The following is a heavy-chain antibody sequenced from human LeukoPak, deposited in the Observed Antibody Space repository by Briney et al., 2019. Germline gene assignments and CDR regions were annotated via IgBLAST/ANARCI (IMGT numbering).Heavy chain of an antibody. V-gene: IGHV3-43*02. Sequence: PGGSLRLSCAASGFTFDDYAMHWVRQAPGKGLEWVSLISGDRGSTYYADSVKGRFTISRDNSKNSLYLQMNSLRTEDTALYYCAKNEEDYYDSSGYTPWYFQHWGQGTLVTVSS. CDR3: AKNEEDYYDSSGYTPWYFQH. CDR1: GFTFDDYA. CDR2: ISGDRGST. J-gene: IGHJ1*01. D-gene: IGHD3-22*01.